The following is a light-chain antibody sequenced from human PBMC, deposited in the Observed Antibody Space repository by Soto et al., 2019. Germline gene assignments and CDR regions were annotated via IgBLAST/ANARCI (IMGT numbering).Light chain of an antibody. CDR1: QSISSW. Sequence: DIQMTQSPSTLSASVGARVTISCRASQSISSWLAWYQQKPGKAPKLLIYDASSFESGVPSRFSGPGSGTDFTVNTRSLQQDDFARYSCQHYKSYSISSGGRTKVPVK. V-gene: IGKV1-5*01. CDR3: QHYKSYSIS. J-gene: IGKJ4*01. CDR2: DAS.